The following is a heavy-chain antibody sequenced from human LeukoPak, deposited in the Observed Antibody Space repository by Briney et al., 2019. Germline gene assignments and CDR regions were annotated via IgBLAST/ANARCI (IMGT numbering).Heavy chain of an antibody. J-gene: IGHJ6*03. D-gene: IGHD6-19*01. Sequence: PGGSQRLSCAASGFTFSTYWMSWVRQAPGKGLEWVATIKEDGSEKYYADSVKGRFIISRDNSKNSLNLQMSSLRGEDTAVYYCARAVANIETGVYHNYMDVWGRGTTVTVSS. CDR1: GFTFSTYW. V-gene: IGHV3-7*01. CDR2: IKEDGSEK. CDR3: ARAVANIETGVYHNYMDV.